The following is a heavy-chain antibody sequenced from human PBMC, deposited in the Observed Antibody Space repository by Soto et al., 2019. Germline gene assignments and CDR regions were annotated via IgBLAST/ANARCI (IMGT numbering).Heavy chain of an antibody. CDR3: ARDRFYGDNYYYYGMDV. D-gene: IGHD4-17*01. Sequence: SETLSLTCTVSGGSISSGGYYWSWIRQHPGKGLEWIGYIYYSGSTYYNPSLKSRVTISVDTSKNQFSLKLSSVTAADTAVYYCARDRFYGDNYYYYGMDVWGQGTTVTVSS. CDR2: IYYSGST. CDR1: GGSISSGGYY. V-gene: IGHV4-31*03. J-gene: IGHJ6*02.